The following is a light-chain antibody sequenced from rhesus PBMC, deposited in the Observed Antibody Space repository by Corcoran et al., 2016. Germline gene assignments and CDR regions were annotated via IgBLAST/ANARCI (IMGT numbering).Light chain of an antibody. CDR3: LQCTRSPWT. J-gene: IGKJ1*01. CDR1: QGISSW. CDR2: KAS. Sequence: DIQMTQSPSSLSASVGDKVTITCRASQGISSWLAWYQQKPGEAPKLLIYKASSLQSGVPSRFSGSGSGTDFTLTISSLQPEDFATYYCLQCTRSPWTFGQGTKVELK. V-gene: IGKV1-22*01.